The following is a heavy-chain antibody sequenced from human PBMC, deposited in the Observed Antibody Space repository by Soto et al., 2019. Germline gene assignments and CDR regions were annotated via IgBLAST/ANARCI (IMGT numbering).Heavy chain of an antibody. CDR2: IYYSGST. CDR3: ASPKIAFYNWFDP. D-gene: IGHD3-3*02. CDR1: GGSISSYY. V-gene: IGHV4-59*05. J-gene: IGHJ5*02. Sequence: PSETLSLTCTVSGGSISSYYWSWIRQPPGKGLEWIGSIYYSGSTYYNPSLKSRVTISVDTSKNQFSLKLSSVTAADTAVYYCASPKIAFYNWFDPWGQGTPVTVSS.